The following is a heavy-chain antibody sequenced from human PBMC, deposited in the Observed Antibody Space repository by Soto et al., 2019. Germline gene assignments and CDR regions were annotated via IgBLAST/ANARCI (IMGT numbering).Heavy chain of an antibody. CDR1: GESISSSSYY. CDR2: IYYSGRT. D-gene: IGHD2-21*02. V-gene: IGHV4-39*01. J-gene: IGHJ4*02. Sequence: SETLSLTCIVSGESISSSSYYWGWIRQPPGKGLEWIGSIYYSGRTYYNPSFKSRVTISIDTSKNQFSLKLSSVTATDTAVYYCARQRTTVVTQAYFDRWGQGALVTVSS. CDR3: ARQRTTVVTQAYFDR.